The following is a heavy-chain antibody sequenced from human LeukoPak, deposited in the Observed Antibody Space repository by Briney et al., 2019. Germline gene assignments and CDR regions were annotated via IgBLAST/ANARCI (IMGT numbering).Heavy chain of an antibody. CDR2: VSVEGIGR. V-gene: IGHV3-30*09. CDR1: GFTFSSYT. CDR3: ATVTKVDFNY. J-gene: IGHJ4*02. Sequence: PGRSLRLSCAASGFTFSSYTFYWFRQAPGKGLEWVASVSVEGIGRYFPGSVEGRFATSRDDSTKSVFLQMSNLRPEDTAVYFCATVTKVDFNYWGQGTLVTVSS. D-gene: IGHD4-11*01.